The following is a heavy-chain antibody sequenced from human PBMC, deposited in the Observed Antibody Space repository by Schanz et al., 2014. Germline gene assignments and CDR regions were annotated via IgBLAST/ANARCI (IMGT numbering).Heavy chain of an antibody. CDR2: IRYDGSTR. V-gene: IGHV3-30*02. CDR1: GFTFNNFG. CDR3: AKYRYSVFDFDY. D-gene: IGHD3-16*02. Sequence: VQLVESGGGLVKPGGSLRLSCAASGFTFNNFGMNWVRQAPGKGLEWVAFIRYDGSTRYYADSVRGRFTISRDNSRNTLYVQMNSLRPEDTAVYYCAKYRYSVFDFDYWGQGTLVTVSS. J-gene: IGHJ4*02.